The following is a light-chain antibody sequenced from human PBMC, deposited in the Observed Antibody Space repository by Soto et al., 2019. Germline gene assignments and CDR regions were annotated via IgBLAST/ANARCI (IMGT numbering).Light chain of an antibody. CDR3: QSYDSSLSAWV. CDR2: GNT. Sequence: QSVLTQPTSVSGAPGQRVTISCTASSSNIGAGYDVHWYQQLPGTAPKLLIYGNTNRPSGVPDRFSGSKSGTSASLAITGLQAEDEADYYCQSYDSSLSAWVFGGGTKVTVL. J-gene: IGLJ3*02. V-gene: IGLV1-40*01. CDR1: SSNIGAGYD.